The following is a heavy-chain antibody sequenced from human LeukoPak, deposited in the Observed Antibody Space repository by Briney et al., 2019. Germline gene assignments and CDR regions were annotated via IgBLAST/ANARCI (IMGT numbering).Heavy chain of an antibody. CDR2: ISYDGNNK. J-gene: IGHJ4*02. Sequence: SGGSLRLSCAASGFTFSSYAMHWVRQAPGKGLEWVAVISYDGNNKYYADSVKGRFTISRDNSKNTLYLQMNSLRAEDTAVYYCARDPDSSGWFDYWAREPWSPSPQ. CDR3: ARDPDSSGWFDY. CDR1: GFTFSSYA. D-gene: IGHD6-19*01. V-gene: IGHV3-30-3*01.